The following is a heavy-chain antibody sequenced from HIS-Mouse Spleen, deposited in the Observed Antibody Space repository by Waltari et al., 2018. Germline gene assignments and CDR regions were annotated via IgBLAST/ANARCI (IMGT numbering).Heavy chain of an antibody. J-gene: IGHJ2*01. CDR3: AREIPYSSSWYDWYFDL. Sequence: QLQLQESGPGLVKPSETLSLTCPVSAGSLSSSSYYWGWIRQPPGKGLEWIGSIYYSGSTYYNPSLKSRVTISVDTSKNQFSLKLSSVTAADTAVYYCAREIPYSSSWYDWYFDLWGRGTLVTVSS. V-gene: IGHV4-39*07. D-gene: IGHD6-13*01. CDR2: IYYSGST. CDR1: AGSLSSSSYY.